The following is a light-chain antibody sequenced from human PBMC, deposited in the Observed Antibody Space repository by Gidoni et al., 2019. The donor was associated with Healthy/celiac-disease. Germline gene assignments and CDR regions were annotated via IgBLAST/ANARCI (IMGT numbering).Light chain of an antibody. CDR3: QQSYSTPHT. J-gene: IGKJ3*01. Sequence: DIQKTKPPSSLSASVGDRVTITCRASQSISSYLNWYQQKPGKAPKLLIYAASSLQSGVPSRFSGSGSGTDFTLTISSLQPEDFATYYCQQSYSTPHTFGPGTKVDIK. V-gene: IGKV1-39*01. CDR1: QSISSY. CDR2: AAS.